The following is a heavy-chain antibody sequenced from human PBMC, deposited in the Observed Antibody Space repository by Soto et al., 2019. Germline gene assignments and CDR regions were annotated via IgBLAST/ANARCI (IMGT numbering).Heavy chain of an antibody. J-gene: IGHJ3*02. V-gene: IGHV3-21*01. CDR1: GFTFSSYS. D-gene: IGHD1-26*01. CDR2: ISSSSSYI. CDR3: AREGSGSHDAFDI. Sequence: EVQLVESGGGLVKPGGSLRLSCEASGFTFSSYSMNWVRQAPGKGLEWVSSISSSSSYIYYADSVKGRFTISRDNAKQSLYLQMNSLRAEDTAVYYCAREGSGSHDAFDIWGQGTMVTVSS.